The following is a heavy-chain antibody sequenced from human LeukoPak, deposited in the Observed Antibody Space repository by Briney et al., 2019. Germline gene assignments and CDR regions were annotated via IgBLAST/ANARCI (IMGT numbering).Heavy chain of an antibody. Sequence: PSETLSLTCTVSGDSISSSSSYWGWIRQPPGEGLELIGSIYYSGSTYYNTSLKSRVTISVDTSKNQFSLKLSSVTAADTAVYYCARLQNIMITFGGVIVAPKIDYWGQGTLVTVSS. V-gene: IGHV4-39*01. CDR3: ARLQNIMITFGGVIVAPKIDY. CDR2: IYYSGST. CDR1: GDSISSSSSY. J-gene: IGHJ4*02. D-gene: IGHD3-16*02.